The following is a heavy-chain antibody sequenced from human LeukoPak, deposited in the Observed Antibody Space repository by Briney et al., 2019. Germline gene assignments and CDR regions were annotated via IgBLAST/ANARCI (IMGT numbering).Heavy chain of an antibody. J-gene: IGHJ4*02. CDR2: IYHSGST. V-gene: IGHV4-30-2*01. CDR3: ARGTSGYYYASDY. Sequence: SETLSLTCAVSGGSISSGGYSWSWIRQPPGKGLEWIGYIYHSGSTYYNPSLKSRVTISVDRSKNQFSLKLSSVTAADTAVYYCARGTSGYYYASDYWGQGTPVTVSS. CDR1: GGSISSGGYS. D-gene: IGHD3-22*01.